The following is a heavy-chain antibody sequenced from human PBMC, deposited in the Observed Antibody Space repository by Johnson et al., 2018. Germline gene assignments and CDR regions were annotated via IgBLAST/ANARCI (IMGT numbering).Heavy chain of an antibody. Sequence: QVQLVQSGGGVVQPGRSLRLSCAASGFTFSSYGMYWVRQAPGKGLEWVAVIWYDGSKKYYADSVKGLFIISRDNSKNTLYLQLNSLRAEETAVYYCAKGGMVVTNIQYLQHWGQGTLVTVSS. J-gene: IGHJ1*01. D-gene: IGHD2-21*02. CDR3: AKGGMVVTNIQYLQH. CDR2: IWYDGSKK. V-gene: IGHV3-33*06. CDR1: GFTFSSYG.